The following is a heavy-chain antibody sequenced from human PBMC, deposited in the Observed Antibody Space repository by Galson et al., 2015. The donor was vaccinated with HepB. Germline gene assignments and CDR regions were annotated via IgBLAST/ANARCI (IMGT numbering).Heavy chain of an antibody. J-gene: IGHJ4*02. CDR1: GYSFTSYW. D-gene: IGHD5-18*01. CDR3: ARSPKYNYGQTLGY. Sequence: QSGAEVKKPGESLRISCTGSGYSFTSYWINWVRQMPGKGLELMGRIDPSDSYTQYSPTFQGHVTISADKSITTAYLQWSSLKASDTAMYYCARSPKYNYGQTLGYWGQGTLVTVSS. V-gene: IGHV5-10-1*01. CDR2: IDPSDSYT.